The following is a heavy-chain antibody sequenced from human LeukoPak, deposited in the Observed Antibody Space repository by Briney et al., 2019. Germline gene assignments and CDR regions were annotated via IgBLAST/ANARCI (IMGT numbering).Heavy chain of an antibody. V-gene: IGHV5-51*01. CDR2: IYPGASHT. CDR1: GSIFTSYW. J-gene: IGHJ4*02. Sequence: GAALKISCKGSGSIFTSYWIGWVRQLPGKGLEWMGIIYPGASHTRYRPSFQGPLTISADKSISPAYLQWSSLNASDTAMYYCPRWSLLGGFDYWGQGTLVTVSS. D-gene: IGHD3-16*01. CDR3: PRWSLLGGFDY.